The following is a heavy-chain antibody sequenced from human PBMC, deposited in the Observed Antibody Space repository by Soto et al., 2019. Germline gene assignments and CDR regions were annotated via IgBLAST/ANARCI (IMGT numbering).Heavy chain of an antibody. CDR1: GFTFSSDA. Sequence: GGSLRLSCAASGFTFSSDAMNWVRQAPGKGLEWVSAISGTGFSTYYTDSVKGRFTISRDNSKNTLYLQMNSLRAEDTAVYYCAKVIVVVTADRGRYFQHWGQGTLVTVSS. V-gene: IGHV3-23*01. J-gene: IGHJ1*01. D-gene: IGHD2-21*02. CDR3: AKVIVVVTADRGRYFQH. CDR2: ISGTGFST.